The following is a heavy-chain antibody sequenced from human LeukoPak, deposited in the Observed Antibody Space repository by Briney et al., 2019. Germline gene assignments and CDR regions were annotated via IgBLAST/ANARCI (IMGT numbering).Heavy chain of an antibody. V-gene: IGHV3-64D*06. J-gene: IGHJ5*02. CDR1: GFTFSTHA. D-gene: IGHD4-17*01. CDR3: VKSDRPDYADFGLGS. Sequence: GGSLRLSCSASGFTFSTHAMYWVRQAPGKGLEYVSGISSSGGSTNYADSVKGRFTISRDNSKNTLYLQMSSLRAEDTAVYYCVKSDRPDYADFGLGSWGQGTLVTVSS. CDR2: ISSSGGST.